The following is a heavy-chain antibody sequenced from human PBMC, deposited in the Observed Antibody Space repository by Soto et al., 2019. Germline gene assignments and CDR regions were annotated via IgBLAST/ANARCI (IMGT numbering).Heavy chain of an antibody. V-gene: IGHV3-23*01. J-gene: IGHJ4*02. CDR3: AKATTNGGWFNPFDS. CDR1: GFSFVNYS. D-gene: IGHD6-19*01. CDR2: LSGSGTST. Sequence: LILSCAASGFSFVNYSMSWVRHARGKGLEWVSGLSGSGTSTYYADSVKGRFTISRDNSRDTLFLQMNSLTADDTAVYYCAKATTNGGWFNPFDSWGQGALVTVSS.